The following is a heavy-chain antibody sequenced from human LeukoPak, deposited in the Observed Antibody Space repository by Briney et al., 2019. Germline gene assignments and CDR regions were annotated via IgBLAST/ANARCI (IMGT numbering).Heavy chain of an antibody. V-gene: IGHV4-34*01. CDR1: GGSFNGYY. D-gene: IGHD4-23*01. J-gene: IGHJ5*02. Sequence: HSETLSLTCAVYGGSFNGYYWNWIRQPPGKGLEWIGEINHSGNTNYNPSLKSRVIISVDTSKNQFSLKLNSVTAADTAVYYCARVPDYGGNYSRTLNWFDPWGQGTLVSVSS. CDR2: INHSGNT. CDR3: ARVPDYGGNYSRTLNWFDP.